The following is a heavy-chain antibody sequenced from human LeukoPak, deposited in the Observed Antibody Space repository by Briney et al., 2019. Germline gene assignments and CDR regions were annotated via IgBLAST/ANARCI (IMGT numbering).Heavy chain of an antibody. CDR1: GGSISTYY. CDR3: ASLWAYFDY. V-gene: IGHV4-39*01. D-gene: IGHD7-27*01. CDR2: IYYSGST. Sequence: SETLSLTCSVSGGSISTYYWGWIRQPPGKGLEWIGSIYYSGSTYYNPSLKSRVTISVDTSKNQFSLKLSSVTAADTAVYYCASLWAYFDYWGQGTLVTVSS. J-gene: IGHJ4*02.